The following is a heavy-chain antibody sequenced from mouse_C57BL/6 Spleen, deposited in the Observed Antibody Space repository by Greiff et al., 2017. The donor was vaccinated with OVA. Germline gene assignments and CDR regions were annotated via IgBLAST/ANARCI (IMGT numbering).Heavy chain of an antibody. CDR2: IDPSDSYT. V-gene: IGHV1-50*01. CDR1: GYTFTSYW. J-gene: IGHJ2*01. CDR3: ARGGYYGSFDY. Sequence: QVQLQQSGAELVKPGASVKLSCKASGYTFTSYWMQWVKQRPGQGLEWIGEIDPSDSYTNYNQKFKGKATLTVDTSSSTAYMQLSSLTSEDSAVYYCARGGYYGSFDYWGQGTTLTVSS. D-gene: IGHD1-1*01.